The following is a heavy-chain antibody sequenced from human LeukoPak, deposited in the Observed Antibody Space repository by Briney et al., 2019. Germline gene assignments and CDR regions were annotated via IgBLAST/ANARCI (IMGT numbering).Heavy chain of an antibody. CDR2: ISWNSGSI. Sequence: GRSLRLSCAASGFTFDDYAMYWVRQAPGKGLEWVSGISWNSGSIGYADSVKGRFTISRDNAKNSLYLQMNSLRAEDTALYYCAKDTRGYSYAAFDYWGQGTLVTVSS. V-gene: IGHV3-9*01. CDR3: AKDTRGYSYAAFDY. J-gene: IGHJ4*02. D-gene: IGHD5-18*01. CDR1: GFTFDDYA.